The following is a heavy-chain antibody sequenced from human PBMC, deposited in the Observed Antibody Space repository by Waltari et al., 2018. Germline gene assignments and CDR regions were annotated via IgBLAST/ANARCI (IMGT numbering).Heavy chain of an antibody. D-gene: IGHD3-22*01. CDR1: GSTGSSFSNYP. CDR2: IIPMLSRR. V-gene: IGHV1-69*11. J-gene: IGHJ1*01. CDR3: AGAGDYYYDATGYEAEYFQY. Sequence: QAQLVQSGAEVKKPGSSVKVSCTSSGSTGSSFSNYPINWVRPAPGQGLEWMGRIIPMLSRRNYAQKFQGRLTITADESRETAYMELRSLRSEDTAVYYCAGAGDYYYDATGYEAEYFQYWGQGTHVTVSS.